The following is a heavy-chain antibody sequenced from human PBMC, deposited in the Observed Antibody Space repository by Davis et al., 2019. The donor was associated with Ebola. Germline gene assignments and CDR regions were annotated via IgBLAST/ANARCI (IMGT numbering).Heavy chain of an antibody. V-gene: IGHV3-21*04. CDR3: ARGPGAEGGWLYFED. CDR1: GFTFSSYS. J-gene: IGHJ4*02. Sequence: GESLKISCAASGFTFSSYSTNWVRQAPGKGLEWVSSISSSSSYIYYADSVKGRFTISRDNAKNSLYLQMNSLRAEDTAVYYCARGPGAEGGWLYFEDWGQGTVVTVSS. CDR2: ISSSSSYI. D-gene: IGHD6-19*01.